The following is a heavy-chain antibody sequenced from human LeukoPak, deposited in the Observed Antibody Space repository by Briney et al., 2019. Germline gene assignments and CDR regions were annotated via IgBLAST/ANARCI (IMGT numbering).Heavy chain of an antibody. D-gene: IGHD6-19*01. Sequence: GSLRLSCAASGFSFSDYYMSWIRQAPGKGPEWVSYISSSGSTIYYADSVKGRFTVSRDNAKNSLYLQMNSLRPEDTAFYYCAKDGGHSSVLYYFESWGQGTLVTVSS. V-gene: IGHV3-11*01. J-gene: IGHJ4*02. CDR3: AKDGGHSSVLYYFES. CDR2: ISSSGSTI. CDR1: GFSFSDYY.